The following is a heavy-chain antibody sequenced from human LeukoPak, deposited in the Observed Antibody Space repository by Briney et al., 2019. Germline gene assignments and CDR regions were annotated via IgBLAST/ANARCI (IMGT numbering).Heavy chain of an antibody. D-gene: IGHD3-10*01. J-gene: IGHJ4*02. CDR2: IYISGST. V-gene: IGHV4-4*02. CDR3: TRHGSYSHGF. CDR1: GGSISSGGY. Sequence: SETLSLTCAVSGGSISSGGYWSWVRQPPGKGLEWIGQIYISGSTNYNPSLDSRVTMSLGKSRNQLSLRLKSMTAADTAVYYCTRHGSYSHGFWGQGALVTVAS.